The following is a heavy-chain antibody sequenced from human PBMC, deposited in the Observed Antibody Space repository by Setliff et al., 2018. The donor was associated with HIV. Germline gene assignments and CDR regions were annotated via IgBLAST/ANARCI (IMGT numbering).Heavy chain of an antibody. V-gene: IGHV3-53*01. CDR1: GFTVSTNY. CDR3: ARTQDRYYYYYYMDV. CDR2: IYTGGST. J-gene: IGHJ6*03. Sequence: PGGSLRLSCAASGFTVSTNYMSWVRQAPGKGLDCVSIIYTGGSTYYADSVKGRFTISRDNSKNTLYLQMNSLRAEDTAVYYCARTQDRYYYYYYMDVWGKGTTVTVSS.